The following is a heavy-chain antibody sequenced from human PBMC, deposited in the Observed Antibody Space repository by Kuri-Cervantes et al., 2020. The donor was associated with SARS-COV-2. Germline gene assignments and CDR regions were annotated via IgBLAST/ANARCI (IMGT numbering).Heavy chain of an antibody. CDR2: ISGSGGST. J-gene: IGHJ4*02. Sequence: GGSLRLSCAASGFTFSSYAMSWVRQAPGEGLGWVSAISGSGGSTYYADSVKGRFTISRDNSKNTLYLKMTSLRAEDTAVYYCARDLSVRAVAAPIDYWGQGTLVTVSS. CDR3: ARDLSVRAVAAPIDY. D-gene: IGHD6-19*01. CDR1: GFTFSSYA. V-gene: IGHV3-23*01.